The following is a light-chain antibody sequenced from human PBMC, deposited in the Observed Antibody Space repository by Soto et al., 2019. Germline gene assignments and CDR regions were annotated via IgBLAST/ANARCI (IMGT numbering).Light chain of an antibody. CDR3: AAWDDSLNGWV. J-gene: IGLJ3*02. CDR2: ANN. Sequence: QSVLTQPPSASGTPGQRVTISCSGSNSNIGSNTVNWYQQLPGTAPKVLIYANNQRPSGVPDRFSGSKSGTSASLAISGLQSEDEADYYCAAWDDSLNGWVFGGGTKPHRP. CDR1: NSNIGSNT. V-gene: IGLV1-44*01.